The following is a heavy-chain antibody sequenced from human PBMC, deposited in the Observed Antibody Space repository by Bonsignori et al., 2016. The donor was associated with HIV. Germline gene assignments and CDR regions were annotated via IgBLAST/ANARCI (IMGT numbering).Heavy chain of an antibody. CDR2: ISSSGSTI. Sequence: VRQMPGKGLEWVSYISSSGSTIYYADSVKGRFTISRDNAKNSLYLQMNSLRAEDTAVYYCARDEELRPDYNWFDPWGQGTLVTVSS. V-gene: IGHV3-11*01. CDR3: ARDEELRPDYNWFDP. D-gene: IGHD1-26*01. J-gene: IGHJ5*02.